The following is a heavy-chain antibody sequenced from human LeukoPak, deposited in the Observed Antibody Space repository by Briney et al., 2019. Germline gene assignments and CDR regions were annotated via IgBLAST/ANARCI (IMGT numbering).Heavy chain of an antibody. D-gene: IGHD6-13*01. V-gene: IGHV4-61*02. CDR2: IYTSGST. Sequence: SETLSLTCTVSGGCISSGSYYWSWIRQPAGKGLEWIGRIYTSGSTNYNPFLKSRVTISVDTSKNQFSLKLSSVTAADTAVYYCAREQVIAAAGTRDYYYYMDVWGKGTTVTVSS. J-gene: IGHJ6*03. CDR1: GGCISSGSYY. CDR3: AREQVIAAAGTRDYYYYMDV.